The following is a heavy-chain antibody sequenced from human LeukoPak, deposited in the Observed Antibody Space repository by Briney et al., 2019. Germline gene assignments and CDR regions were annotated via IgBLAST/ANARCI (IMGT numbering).Heavy chain of an antibody. V-gene: IGHV4-59*01. CDR3: ARGYSSLYYGMDV. Sequence: SETLSLTCTVSGGSISSYYWSWIRQPPGKGLEWIGYIYYSGSTNYNPSLKSRVTISVDTPKNQFSLKLSSVTAADTAVYYCARGYSSLYYGMDVWGQGTTVTVSS. J-gene: IGHJ6*02. CDR2: IYYSGST. D-gene: IGHD5-18*01. CDR1: GGSISSYY.